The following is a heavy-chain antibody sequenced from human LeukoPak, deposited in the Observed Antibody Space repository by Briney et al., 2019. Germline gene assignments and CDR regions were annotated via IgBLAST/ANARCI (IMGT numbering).Heavy chain of an antibody. CDR2: IWYDGGNK. D-gene: IGHD1-26*01. J-gene: IGHJ4*02. CDR1: GFTFSSYG. CDR3: ARASGATSVDY. Sequence: PGRSLRLSCAASGFTFSSYGMHWVRQAPGKGLEWVAVIWYDGGNKYYADSVKGRFTISRDSSKNTLYLQMNSLRAEDTAVYYCARASGATSVDYWGQGTLVTVSS. V-gene: IGHV3-33*01.